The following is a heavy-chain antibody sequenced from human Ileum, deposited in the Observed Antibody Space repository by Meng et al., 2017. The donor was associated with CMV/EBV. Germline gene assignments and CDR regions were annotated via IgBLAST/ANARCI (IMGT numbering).Heavy chain of an antibody. V-gene: IGHV3-30-3*01. CDR3: ARDGAALWFVLYYFDY. CDR2: ISYDGSNK. D-gene: IGHD3-10*01. J-gene: IGHJ4*02. CDR1: GFTFSSYA. Sequence: GESLKISCAASGFTFSSYAMHWVRQAPGKGLEWVAVISYDGSNKYYADSVKARFTISRDNSKNTLYLQMNSLRAEDTAVYYCARDGAALWFVLYYFDYWGQGTLVTVSS.